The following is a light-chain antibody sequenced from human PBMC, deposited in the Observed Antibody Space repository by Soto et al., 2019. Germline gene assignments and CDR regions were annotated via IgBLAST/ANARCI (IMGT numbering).Light chain of an antibody. CDR1: RSVDTD. CDR2: ATS. V-gene: IGKV3-15*01. J-gene: IGKJ1*01. CDR3: LQDYDYLWT. Sequence: EILITQSPSTLSVSPGDSATLSFRASRSVDTDLAWYQQKPGQAPRLLVFATSARATGVPDRFRGSQSGTDFTLTISSLQPEDFATYYCLQDYDYLWTFGQGTKVDIK.